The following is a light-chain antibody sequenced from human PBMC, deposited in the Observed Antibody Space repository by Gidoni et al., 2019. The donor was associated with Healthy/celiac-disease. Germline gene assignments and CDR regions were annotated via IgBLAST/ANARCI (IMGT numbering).Light chain of an antibody. V-gene: IGLV1-44*01. J-gene: IGLJ2*01. CDR3: AAWDDSLNGMV. CDR2: SNN. CDR1: SSNIGSNP. Sequence: QSVLTQPPSASGPPGQRVTISCSGSSSNIGSNPVNWYQQLPGTAPKLLIDSNNQRPSGVPDRFSGSKSGTSASLAISGLQSEDEADYYCAAWDDSLNGMVFGGGTKLTVL.